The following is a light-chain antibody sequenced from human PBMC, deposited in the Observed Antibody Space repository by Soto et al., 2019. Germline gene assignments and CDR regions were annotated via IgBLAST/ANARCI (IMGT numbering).Light chain of an antibody. Sequence: QSVLTQPPSASGTPGQRVTISCSGSSSNIRSNAVNWYQQFPGTAPKLLIYSNSQRPSGVPDRFSGSKSGTSASLANSGLQSEDEADYYCAAWDDSLNGLVFGGGTKVTVL. V-gene: IGLV1-44*01. CDR2: SNS. CDR1: SSNIRSNA. CDR3: AAWDDSLNGLV. J-gene: IGLJ2*01.